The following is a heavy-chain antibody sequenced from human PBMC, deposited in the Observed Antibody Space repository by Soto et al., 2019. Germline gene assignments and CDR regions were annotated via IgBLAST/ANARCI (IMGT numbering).Heavy chain of an antibody. Sequence: QVQLQESGPGLVKPSETLSLTCTVSGGSISSYYWSWIRQPPGKGLEWIGYIYYSGSTNYNPSLKSRVTISVDTSKNQFSLKLSSVTAADTAVYYCARTTSGSYPYWGQGTLVTVSS. D-gene: IGHD1-26*01. CDR3: ARTTSGSYPY. CDR1: GGSISSYY. J-gene: IGHJ4*02. V-gene: IGHV4-59*01. CDR2: IYYSGST.